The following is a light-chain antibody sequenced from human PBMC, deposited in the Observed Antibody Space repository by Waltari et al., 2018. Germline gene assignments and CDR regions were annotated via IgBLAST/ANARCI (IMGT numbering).Light chain of an antibody. Sequence: EIVLTQSPATLSLSPGERATLSCRASQSVSSYLAWYQQKPGQAPRLLIDDASNSATGIPARFSGSGSGTDFTLTISSLEPEDFAVYYCQQRSNWPPWTFGQGTKVEIK. J-gene: IGKJ1*01. CDR3: QQRSNWPPWT. CDR2: DAS. V-gene: IGKV3-11*01. CDR1: QSVSSY.